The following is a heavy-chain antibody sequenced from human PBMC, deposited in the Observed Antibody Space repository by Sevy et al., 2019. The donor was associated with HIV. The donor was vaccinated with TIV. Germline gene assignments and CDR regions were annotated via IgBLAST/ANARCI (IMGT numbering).Heavy chain of an antibody. CDR3: VRDLTTVVTPYYGMDV. CDR2: ISSSSSYI. J-gene: IGHJ6*02. CDR1: GFTFSSYS. D-gene: IGHD4-17*01. Sequence: GGSLRLSCAASGFTFSSYSMNWVRQAPGKGLEWVSSISSSSSYIYYADSVKGRFTISRDNAKNSLYLQMNSLRAEDTAVYYCVRDLTTVVTPYYGMDVWGQGTTVTVSS. V-gene: IGHV3-21*01.